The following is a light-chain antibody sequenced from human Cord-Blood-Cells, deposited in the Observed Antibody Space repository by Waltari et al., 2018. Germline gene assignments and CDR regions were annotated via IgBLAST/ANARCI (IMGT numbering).Light chain of an antibody. CDR1: QSGVYSSNNKNY. V-gene: IGKV4-1*01. CDR3: QQYYSTPYT. J-gene: IGKJ2*01. CDR2: WAS. Sequence: DIVMTQSPDSLAVSLGERATINCKSSQSGVYSSNNKNYLAWYQQKPGQPPKLLIYWASTREAGVPDRVSGSGSGTECTLTSSSMQAEDVAVYYCQQYYSTPYTFGQGTKLEIK.